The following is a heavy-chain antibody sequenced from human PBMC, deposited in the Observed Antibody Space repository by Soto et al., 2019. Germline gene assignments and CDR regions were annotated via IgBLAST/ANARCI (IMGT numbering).Heavy chain of an antibody. CDR2: ISAYNGNT. J-gene: IGHJ4*02. D-gene: IGHD3-22*01. V-gene: IGHV1-18*01. CDR1: GYTFTSYG. Sequence: ASVKVSCKASGYTFTSYGISWVRQAPGQGLEWMGWISAYNGNTNYAQKLQGRVTMTTDTSTSTAYMELRSLRSDDTAVYYCARDHRDDSSGSNYFDYWGQGTLVTVSS. CDR3: ARDHRDDSSGSNYFDY.